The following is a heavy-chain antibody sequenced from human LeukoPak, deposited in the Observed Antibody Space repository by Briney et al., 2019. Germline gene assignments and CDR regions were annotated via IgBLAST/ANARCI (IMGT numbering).Heavy chain of an antibody. Sequence: SETLSLTCTVSGGSISSYYWSWIRQPPGKGLEWIGYIYYSGSTNYNPSLKSRVTISVDTSKNQFSLKLSSVTAADTAVYYCARGRHYYDSSGYYWAFDYWGQGTLVTVSS. V-gene: IGHV4-59*01. D-gene: IGHD3-22*01. CDR1: GGSISSYY. CDR2: IYYSGST. J-gene: IGHJ4*02. CDR3: ARGRHYYDSSGYYWAFDY.